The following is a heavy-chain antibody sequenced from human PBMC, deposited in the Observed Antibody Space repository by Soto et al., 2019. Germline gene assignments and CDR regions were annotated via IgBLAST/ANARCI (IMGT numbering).Heavy chain of an antibody. CDR2: IIPIFGTA. J-gene: IGHJ6*02. CDR1: GGTFSSYA. V-gene: IGHV1-69*13. CDR3: GTGYCSSTSCYRSTSYYYGMGV. D-gene: IGHD2-2*02. Sequence: SVKVSCKASGGTFSSYAISWVRQAPGQGLEWTGGIIPIFGTANYAQKFQGRVTITADESTSTAYMELSSLRSEDTAVYYCGTGYCSSTSCYRSTSYYYGMGVWGQGTTVTVSS.